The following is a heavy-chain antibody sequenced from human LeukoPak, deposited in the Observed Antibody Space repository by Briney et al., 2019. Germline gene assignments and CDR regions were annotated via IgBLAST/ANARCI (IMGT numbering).Heavy chain of an antibody. D-gene: IGHD3-16*02. Sequence: NPGGSPRLSCAASGFTFSSYSMNWVRQAPGKGLEWVSSISSSSSYIYYADSVKGRFTISRDNAKNSLYLQMNSLRAEDTAVYYCARSPPYDYVWGSYRSGPGMAFDIWGQGTMVTVSS. CDR3: ARSPPYDYVWGSYRSGPGMAFDI. J-gene: IGHJ3*02. V-gene: IGHV3-21*01. CDR2: ISSSSSYI. CDR1: GFTFSSYS.